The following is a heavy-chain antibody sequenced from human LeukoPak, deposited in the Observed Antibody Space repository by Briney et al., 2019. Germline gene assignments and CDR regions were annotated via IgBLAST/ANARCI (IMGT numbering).Heavy chain of an antibody. CDR1: GFTFSSYA. CDR3: VKDEWYGSSSYFDF. J-gene: IGHJ4*02. CDR2: IYNTGET. Sequence: GGSLRLSCAASGFTFSSYAMSWVRQAPGKRLEWVSFIYNTGETYYLDSVRGRFTISRDNSKNTLYLQLNSLRADDTAVYYCVKDEWYGSSSYFDFWGQGTLVTVSS. V-gene: IGHV3-23*03. D-gene: IGHD6-6*01.